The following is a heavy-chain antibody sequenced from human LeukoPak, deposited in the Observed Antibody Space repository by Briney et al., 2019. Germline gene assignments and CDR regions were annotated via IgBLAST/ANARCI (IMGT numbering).Heavy chain of an antibody. CDR2: ISGSGGST. J-gene: IGHJ6*02. Sequence: GGSLRLSCAASGFTFSSYAMSWVRQAPGKGLEWVSAISGSGGSTYYADSVKGRFTISRDNSKNTLYLQMNSLRAEDTAVYYCARDLTTGTEKGMDVWGQGTTVTVSS. CDR1: GFTFSSYA. CDR3: ARDLTTGTEKGMDV. V-gene: IGHV3-23*01. D-gene: IGHD1-1*01.